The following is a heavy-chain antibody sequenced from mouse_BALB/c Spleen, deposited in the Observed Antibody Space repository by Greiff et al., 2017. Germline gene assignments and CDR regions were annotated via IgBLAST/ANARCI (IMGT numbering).Heavy chain of an antibody. J-gene: IGHJ4*01. D-gene: IGHD2-1*01. CDR2: IDPENGDT. CDR1: GFNITDYY. Sequence: VQLQQSGAELVRSGASVKLSCTASGFNITDYYMHWVKQRPEQGLEWIGWIDPENGDTEYAPKFQGKATMTADTSSNTAYLQLSSLTSEDTAVYYCKEQRDGNSCMDYWGQGTAVTVSS. V-gene: IGHV14-4*02. CDR3: KEQRDGNSCMDY.